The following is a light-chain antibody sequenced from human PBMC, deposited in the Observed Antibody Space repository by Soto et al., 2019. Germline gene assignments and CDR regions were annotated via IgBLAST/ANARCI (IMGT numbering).Light chain of an antibody. Sequence: EVVLTQSPGTLSLSPGERATLSCRASQSVSNNYLAWYQQKPGQSPKLLIFGSSDRATGIPDRFSGRGSGTDFTLTISSLEPEDFAVYYCHQYGSSPPYTFGQGTKLELK. CDR1: QSVSNNY. CDR2: GSS. V-gene: IGKV3-20*01. CDR3: HQYGSSPPYT. J-gene: IGKJ2*01.